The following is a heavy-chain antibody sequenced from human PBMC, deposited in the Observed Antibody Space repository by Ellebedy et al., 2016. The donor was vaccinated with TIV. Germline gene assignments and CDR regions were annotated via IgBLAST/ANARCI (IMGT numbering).Heavy chain of an antibody. D-gene: IGHD2-15*01. CDR3: AKGEGYCSGGSCYPFDY. CDR2: IIPIFGTA. J-gene: IGHJ4*02. Sequence: SVKVSXXASGGTFSSYAISWVRQAPGQGLEWMGGIIPIFGTANYAQKFQGRVTITADESTSTAYMELSSLRSEGTAVYYCAKGEGYCSGGSCYPFDYWGQGTLVTVSS. V-gene: IGHV1-69*13. CDR1: GGTFSSYA.